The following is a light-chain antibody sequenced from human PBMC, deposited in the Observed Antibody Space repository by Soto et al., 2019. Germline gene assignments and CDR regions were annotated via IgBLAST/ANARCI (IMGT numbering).Light chain of an antibody. CDR2: EVS. J-gene: IGLJ2*01. Sequence: QSALTQPPSASGSLGQSVTIPCTGTSRDVGDYNYVSWYQQHPGKVPKLMIYEVSKRPSGVPDRFSGSKSGNTASLTVSGLQAEDEADYYCSSFAGSPVVFGGGTKLTVL. V-gene: IGLV2-8*01. CDR1: SRDVGDYNY. CDR3: SSFAGSPVV.